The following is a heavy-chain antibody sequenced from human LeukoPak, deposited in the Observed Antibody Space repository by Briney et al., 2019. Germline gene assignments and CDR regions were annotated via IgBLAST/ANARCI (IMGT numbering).Heavy chain of an antibody. CDR1: GFTFSSYA. CDR2: ISYVGSNK. J-gene: IGHJ4*02. V-gene: IGHV3-30-3*01. CDR3: ARVDTLMTTLLFDY. Sequence: PGRSLRLSCAASGFTFSSYAMHWVRQAPGKGLEWVAVISYVGSNKYYADSVKGRFTISRDNSKNTLYLQMNSLRAEDTAVYYCARVDTLMTTLLFDYWGQGTLVTVSS. D-gene: IGHD4-17*01.